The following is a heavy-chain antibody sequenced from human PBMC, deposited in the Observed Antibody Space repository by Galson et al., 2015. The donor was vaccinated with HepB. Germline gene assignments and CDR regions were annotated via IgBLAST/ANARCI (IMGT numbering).Heavy chain of an antibody. V-gene: IGHV3-74*01. CDR3: AREYCSSTSCYRVPGGWFDP. Sequence: SLRLSCAASGFTFSSYWMHWVRQAPGKGLVWVSRINSDGSSTSYADSVKGRFTISRDNAKNTLYLQMNSLRAEDTAVYYCAREYCSSTSCYRVPGGWFDPWGQGTLVTVSS. J-gene: IGHJ5*02. CDR2: INSDGSST. CDR1: GFTFSSYW. D-gene: IGHD2-2*02.